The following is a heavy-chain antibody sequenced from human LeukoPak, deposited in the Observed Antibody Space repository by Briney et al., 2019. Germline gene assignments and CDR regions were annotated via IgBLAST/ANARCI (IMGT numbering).Heavy chain of an antibody. V-gene: IGHV4-39*01. CDR3: ARHFPEDVYNAAPFQH. CDR1: GDSVSSNIYY. D-gene: IGHD5-24*01. CDR2: ICNGRTT. J-gene: IGHJ1*01. Sequence: SETLCLTCTVSGDSVSSNIYYWAWIRQPPGKGLEWIGSICNGRTTYYTPSLKGRVTMTIDTSKSQFSLKVTSVTAADTAVYYCARHFPEDVYNAAPFQHWGQGTLVTVSS.